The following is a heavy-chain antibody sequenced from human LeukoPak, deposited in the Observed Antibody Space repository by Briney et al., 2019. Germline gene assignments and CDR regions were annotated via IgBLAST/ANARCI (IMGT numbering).Heavy chain of an antibody. D-gene: IGHD3-3*01. CDR3: ARGISDFWSGYYTDYYFDY. J-gene: IGHJ4*02. Sequence: ASVKVSCKASSYTFTSYGISWVRQAPGQGLEWMGWISAYNGNTNYAQKLQGRVTMTTDTSTSTAYMELRGLRSDDTAVYYCARGISDFWSGYYTDYYFDYWGQGTLVTVSS. V-gene: IGHV1-18*01. CDR2: ISAYNGNT. CDR1: SYTFTSYG.